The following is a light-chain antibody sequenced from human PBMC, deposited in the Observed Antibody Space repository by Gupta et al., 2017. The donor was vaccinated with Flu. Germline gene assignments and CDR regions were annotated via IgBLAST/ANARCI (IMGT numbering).Light chain of an antibody. CDR1: QSMSHF. J-gene: IGKJ2*01. CDR3: QQSYTDPQT. CDR2: DAS. V-gene: IGKV1-39*01. Sequence: DIQMTQSPSSLSASIGDRVTITCRASQSMSHFLNWYQQKPGTAPKLLIYDASSLQSGIPSRFSGSGSETDFTLTISSLQPEDFATYYCQQSYTDPQTFGQGTKVEI.